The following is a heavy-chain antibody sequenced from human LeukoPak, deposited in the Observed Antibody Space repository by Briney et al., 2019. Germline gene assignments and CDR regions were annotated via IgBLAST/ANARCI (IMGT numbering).Heavy chain of an antibody. V-gene: IGHV1-69*13. CDR2: IIPIFGTA. CDR1: GGTLSRYA. Sequence: GASVKVSCKTSGGTLSRYAISWVRQAPGQGLEWMGEIIPIFGTANYAQRFQGRVTITADESTSTAYMELRSLRSDDTAVYYCARGGRYYYDSSGYYFDYWGQGTLVTVSS. D-gene: IGHD3-22*01. CDR3: ARGGRYYYDSSGYYFDY. J-gene: IGHJ4*02.